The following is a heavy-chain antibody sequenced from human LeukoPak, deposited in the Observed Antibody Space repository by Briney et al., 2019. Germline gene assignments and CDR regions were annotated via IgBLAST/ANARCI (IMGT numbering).Heavy chain of an antibody. V-gene: IGHV1-2*02. CDR1: GYTFTGYY. J-gene: IGHJ3*02. D-gene: IGHD1-26*01. CDR3: ARAVGATNNAFDI. CDR2: INPNSGGT. Sequence: ASVKVSCKASGYTFTGYYMHWVRQAPGQGLEWMGWINPNSGGTNYAQKFQGRVTMTRDTSISTAYMELSRLRSDDTAVYYCARAVGATNNAFDICGQGTMVTVSS.